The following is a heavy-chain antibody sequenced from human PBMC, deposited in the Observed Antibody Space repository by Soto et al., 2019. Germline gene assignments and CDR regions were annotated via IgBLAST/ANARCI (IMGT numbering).Heavy chain of an antibody. J-gene: IGHJ5*02. V-gene: IGHV1-58*02. CDR1: GFTFTNSA. D-gene: IGHD2-21*02. CDR3: ARHPSDFWFDP. CDR2: IVVGSGRT. Sequence: SVKVSCKASGFTFTNSAIQWVRQARGQRLEWIGWIVVGSGRTDYAQKFQERLTITRDMSTTTAYMELSSLRLEDTAVYYCARHPSDFWFDPWGQGTLVTVSS.